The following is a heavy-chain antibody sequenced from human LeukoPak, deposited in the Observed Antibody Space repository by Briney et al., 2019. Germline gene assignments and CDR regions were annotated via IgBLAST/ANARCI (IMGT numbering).Heavy chain of an antibody. CDR2: IYYSGST. Sequence: SETLSLTCTVSGGSISSSSYYWGWIRQPPGKGLEWIGSIYYSGSTYYNPSLKSRVTISVDTSKNQFSLKLSSVTAADTAVYYCAVTIAAPALYFDYWGQGTLVTVSS. D-gene: IGHD6-6*01. CDR3: AVTIAAPALYFDY. V-gene: IGHV4-39*01. CDR1: GGSISSSSYY. J-gene: IGHJ4*02.